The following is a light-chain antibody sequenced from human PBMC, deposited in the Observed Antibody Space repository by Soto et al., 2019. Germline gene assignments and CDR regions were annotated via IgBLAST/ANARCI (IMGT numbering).Light chain of an antibody. CDR1: QSVGSD. J-gene: IGKJ4*01. CDR2: DAS. V-gene: IGKV3D-15*01. CDR3: HQYNTWPLT. Sequence: EIVMTQSPATLSVSPGERATLSCRASQSVGSDLAWYQQKPGQAPRLLISDASTRATGIPARFNGSGSGTEFTLAISSLQSEDFAIYYCHQYNTWPLTFGGRTKV.